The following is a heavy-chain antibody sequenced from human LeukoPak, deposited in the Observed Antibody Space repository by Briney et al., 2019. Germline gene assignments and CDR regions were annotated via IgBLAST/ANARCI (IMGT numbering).Heavy chain of an antibody. V-gene: IGHV5-10-1*01. CDR1: W. D-gene: IGHD6-19*01. CDR3: ARHFSIPVAGNDDY. J-gene: IGHJ4*02. CDR2: IDPSDSYT. Sequence: WWSWVRQPPGKGLEWMGRIDPSDSYTNYSPSFQGHVTISADKSISTAYLQWSSLKASDTAMYYCARHFSIPVAGNDDYWGQGTLVTVSS.